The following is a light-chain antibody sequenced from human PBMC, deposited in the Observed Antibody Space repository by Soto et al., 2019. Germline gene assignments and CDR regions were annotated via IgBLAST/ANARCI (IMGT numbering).Light chain of an antibody. CDR2: GAS. CDR3: QQYNNWPRIT. J-gene: IGKJ5*01. V-gene: IGKV3-15*01. Sequence: GTLSLSPGERATLSCRAIQTVRNNYLAWYQQKPGQAPRLLIYGASTRATGIPARFSGSGSGTEFTLTISSLQSEDFAVYYCQQYNNWPRITFGQGTRLEI. CDR1: QTVRNN.